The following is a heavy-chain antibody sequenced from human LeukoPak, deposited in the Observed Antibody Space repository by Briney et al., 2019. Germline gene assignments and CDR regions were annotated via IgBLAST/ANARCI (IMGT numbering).Heavy chain of an antibody. Sequence: GESLKISCKGSGYSFTSYWIGWVRQMPGKGLEWMGIVYPGDSDTRYSPSFEGQVTFSSDKAISTAYLQWRSLKASDTPIYSSARPTLMGGGDGHDAFDSCGQGSMVTVSS. J-gene: IGHJ3*02. CDR1: GYSFTSYW. D-gene: IGHD2-21*02. CDR2: VYPGDSDT. V-gene: IGHV5-51*01. CDR3: ARPTLMGGGDGHDAFDS.